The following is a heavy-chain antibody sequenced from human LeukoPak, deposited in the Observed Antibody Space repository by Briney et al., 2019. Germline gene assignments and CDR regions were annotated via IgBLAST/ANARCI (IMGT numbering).Heavy chain of an antibody. CDR2: IKQDGSEK. V-gene: IGHV3-7*01. D-gene: IGHD4-17*01. CDR3: ARGGDYGDYDFFDY. CDR1: GFTFSSYW. J-gene: IGHJ4*02. Sequence: PGRSLRLSCAASGFTFSSYWPSWVRQAPGKGLEWVANIKQDGSEKYYVDSVKGRFTISRDNAKNSLYLQMNSLRAEDTAVYYCARGGDYGDYDFFDYWGRGTLVTVSS.